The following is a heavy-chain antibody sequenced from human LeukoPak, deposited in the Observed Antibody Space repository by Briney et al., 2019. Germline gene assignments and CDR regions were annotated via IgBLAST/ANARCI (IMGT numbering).Heavy chain of an antibody. Sequence: GSLRLSCAASGFTVSSDYMSWVRQAPGKGLEWVSVIYSGGSTYYADSVKGRFTISRGKSKNTVYLQMNSLRFEDTSMYYCARNWFDPWGQGTLVTVSS. J-gene: IGHJ5*02. CDR2: IYSGGST. CDR3: ARNWFDP. CDR1: GFTVSSDY. V-gene: IGHV3-53*05.